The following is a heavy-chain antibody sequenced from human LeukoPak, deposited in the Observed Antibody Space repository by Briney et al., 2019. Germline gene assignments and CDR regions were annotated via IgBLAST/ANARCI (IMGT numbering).Heavy chain of an antibody. CDR3: ARGSGYPARTLDY. CDR2: IYYSGST. CDR1: GGSISSYY. V-gene: IGHV4-59*01. Sequence: SETLSLTCTVSGGSISSYYWSWIRQPPGKGLEWIGYIYYSGSTNYNPSLKSRVTISVDTSKNQFSLKLSSVTAADTAVYYCARGSGYPARTLDYWGQGTLVTVSS. J-gene: IGHJ4*02. D-gene: IGHD3-10*01.